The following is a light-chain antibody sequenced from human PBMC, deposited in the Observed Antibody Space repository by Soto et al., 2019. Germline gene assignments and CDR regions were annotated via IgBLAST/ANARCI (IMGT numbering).Light chain of an antibody. J-gene: IGKJ1*01. CDR2: GAS. V-gene: IGKV3-15*01. CDR1: QSISSD. CDR3: RQYFHWPT. Sequence: EIVMTQSPATLSVSPGERVTLSCRASQSISSDLAWVQVKRGQAPRLLIYGASTRAPGIPARFSVSGSGTELTLTSSGMQSPDVAFYYCRQYFHWPTFGPGTKVEIK.